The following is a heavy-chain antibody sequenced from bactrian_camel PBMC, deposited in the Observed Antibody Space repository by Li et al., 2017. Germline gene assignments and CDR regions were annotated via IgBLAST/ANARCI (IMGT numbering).Heavy chain of an antibody. Sequence: HVQLVESGGGSVQAGGALNLSCAASLAIYRSNAMAWFRQAPGKEREGVAAIFDRTYYAGSVKGRFTVSRGNAKNTLYLQMNSLKAEDTAIYYCAAAKGLPDLLRGGYLSARSYNYWGRGTQVTVS. D-gene: IGHD3*01. CDR3: AAAKGLPDLLRGGYLSARSYNY. CDR2: IFDRT. V-gene: IGHV3S55*01. J-gene: IGHJ4*01. CDR1: LAIYRSNA.